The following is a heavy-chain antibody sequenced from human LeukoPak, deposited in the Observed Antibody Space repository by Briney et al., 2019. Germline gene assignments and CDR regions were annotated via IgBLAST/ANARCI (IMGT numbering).Heavy chain of an antibody. CDR2: ISSSSGSYT. Sequence: GGSLRLSCSASGFTFSDYYMSWLRQAPGKGLEWVSYISSSSGSYTNYTDSVKGRFTISRDNAKNSLYLQMNSLRAEDTAVYYCARDQKTTYYYDSSGYYRHNWFDPWGQGTLVTVSS. J-gene: IGHJ5*02. V-gene: IGHV3-11*06. CDR3: ARDQKTTYYYDSSGYYRHNWFDP. D-gene: IGHD3-22*01. CDR1: GFTFSDYY.